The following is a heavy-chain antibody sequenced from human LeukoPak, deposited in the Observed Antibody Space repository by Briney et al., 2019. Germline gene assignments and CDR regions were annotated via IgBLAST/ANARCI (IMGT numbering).Heavy chain of an antibody. Sequence: SETLSLTCTVSGGSISNYYWSWIRQPPGKGLEWIGYIYYCGTSNYSPSLYSRVTMSVDTSKNQFSLKLTSVTAADTAVYYCARGANFGDSGLDAFDIWGQGTMVTVSS. V-gene: IGHV4-59*01. D-gene: IGHD4-17*01. J-gene: IGHJ3*02. CDR1: GGSISNYY. CDR3: ARGANFGDSGLDAFDI. CDR2: IYYCGTS.